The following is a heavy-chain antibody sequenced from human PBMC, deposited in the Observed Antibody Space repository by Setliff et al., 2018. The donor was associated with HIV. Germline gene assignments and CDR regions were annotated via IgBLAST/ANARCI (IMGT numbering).Heavy chain of an antibody. CDR1: GYTFTSYY. CDR3: AKDMNRGGYSDSSPHDF. Sequence: ASVKVSCKASGYTFTSYYMHWVRQAPGQGLEWMGIINPSSGSISYTQMFRGRVTMTRDTSTSTVYMELSGLRSEDTAVYYCAKDMNRGGYSDSSPHDFWGQGTLVTVSS. D-gene: IGHD3-22*01. V-gene: IGHV1-46*01. J-gene: IGHJ4*02. CDR2: INPSSGSI.